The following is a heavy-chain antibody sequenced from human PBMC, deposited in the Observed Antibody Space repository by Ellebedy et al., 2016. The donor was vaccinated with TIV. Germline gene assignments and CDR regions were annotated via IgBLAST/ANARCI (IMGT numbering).Heavy chain of an antibody. CDR3: ARGSTTETLTTSLHH. J-gene: IGHJ1*01. CDR2: ISYDGSYK. V-gene: IGHV3-30*04. Sequence: GGSLRLSXTASGFTFSNFAIHWVRQAPGKGLEWVALISYDGSYKYYADSVKGRFIISRDNYKNTVYLQMSSLISEDTAVYYCARGSTTETLTTSLHHWGQGTLVTVSS. D-gene: IGHD4-17*01. CDR1: GFTFSNFA.